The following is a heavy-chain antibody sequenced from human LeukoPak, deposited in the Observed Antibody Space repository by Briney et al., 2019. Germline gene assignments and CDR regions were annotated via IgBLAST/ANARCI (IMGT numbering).Heavy chain of an antibody. J-gene: IGHJ6*02. CDR3: ARDGDIVVVTGFNYGMDV. Sequence: GGSLRLSCAASGFTFSSDAMHWVRQAPGKGLEYVSAISSNGGSTYYANSVKGRFTISRDNSKNTLYLQMGSLRAEDMAVYYCARDGDIVVVTGFNYGMDVWGQGTTVTVSS. CDR1: GFTFSSDA. V-gene: IGHV3-64*01. D-gene: IGHD2-21*02. CDR2: ISSNGGST.